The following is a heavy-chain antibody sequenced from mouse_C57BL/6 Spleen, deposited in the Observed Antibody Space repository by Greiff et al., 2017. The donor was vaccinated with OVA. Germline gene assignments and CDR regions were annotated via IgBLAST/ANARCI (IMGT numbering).Heavy chain of an antibody. CDR2: IYWDDDT. Sequence: QVTLKESGPGILQSSQTLSLTCSFSGFSLSTSGMGVSWIRQPSGKGLEWLAHIYWDDDTRYNPSLKSRLTISKDTSRNQVFLKITSVDTADTATYYCARRLYYDYSYWYFDVWGTGTTVTVSS. CDR1: GFSLSTSGMG. J-gene: IGHJ1*03. V-gene: IGHV8-12*01. D-gene: IGHD2-4*01. CDR3: ARRLYYDYSYWYFDV.